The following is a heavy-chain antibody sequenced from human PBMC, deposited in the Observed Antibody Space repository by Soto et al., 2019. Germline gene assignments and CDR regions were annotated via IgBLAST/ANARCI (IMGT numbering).Heavy chain of an antibody. CDR2: ISSNGGTT. V-gene: IGHV3-64*01. CDR1: GFTFSTYA. J-gene: IGHJ4*02. CDR3: ARDGRAMNDY. D-gene: IGHD5-18*01. Sequence: EVQLVESGGGLVQPGGSLRLSCAASGFTFSTYAMQWVRQAPAKGLEFVSSISSNGGTTNYAYSVKGRFTISRDNSRDTLYLQMGSLRPEDMAVYYCARDGRAMNDYWGQGTLVTVSS.